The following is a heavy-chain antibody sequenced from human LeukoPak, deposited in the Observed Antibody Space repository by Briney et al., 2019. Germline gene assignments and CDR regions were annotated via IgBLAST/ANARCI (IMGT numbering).Heavy chain of an antibody. CDR1: GLTVSTTS. Sequence: GGSLRLSCAASGLTVSTTSMTWVRQAPGKGLEWVSDILDDGRIYYADSVKGRFTNSRGHSQNKVNLQMDNLRAEDAAIYYCGSYRRAYDVWGQGTVVTVAS. CDR3: GSYRRAYDV. J-gene: IGHJ3*01. D-gene: IGHD1-26*01. CDR2: ILDDGRI. V-gene: IGHV3-53*01.